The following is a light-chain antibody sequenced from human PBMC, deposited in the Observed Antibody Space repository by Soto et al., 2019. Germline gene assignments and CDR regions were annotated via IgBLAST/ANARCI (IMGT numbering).Light chain of an antibody. J-gene: IGKJ1*01. CDR2: DAS. CDR3: QQYNSHLWT. Sequence: DIQMTQSPSTLSASVRDRVTITCRASQSINNYLAWYQQKPGKAPKLLIYDASTLASGVPLRFSGSRSGTDFTLIISSLQPDDFATYYCQQYNSHLWTFGQGTKVEI. CDR1: QSINNY. V-gene: IGKV1-5*01.